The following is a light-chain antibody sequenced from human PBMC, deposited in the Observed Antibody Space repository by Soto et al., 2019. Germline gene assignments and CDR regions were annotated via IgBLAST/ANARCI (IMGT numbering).Light chain of an antibody. J-gene: IGLJ2*01. CDR3: GAWDTSLTGGV. CDR1: SSNIVSDY. CDR2: ENN. Sequence: QSVLTQPPSVSAAPGQKVTISCSGSSSNIVSDYVSWYQQLPGTAPKLLIYENNKRPSGIPDRFSGSKSGTSATLGITGLQTGDEADYYCGAWDTSLTGGVFGGGTKLTVL. V-gene: IGLV1-51*02.